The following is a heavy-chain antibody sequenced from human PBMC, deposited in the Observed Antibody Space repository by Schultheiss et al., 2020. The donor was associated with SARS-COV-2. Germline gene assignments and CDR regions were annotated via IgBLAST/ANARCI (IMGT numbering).Heavy chain of an antibody. CDR1: GFTFSSYA. V-gene: IGHV3-23*01. CDR3: AGRGGWIS. CDR2: ISGSGGST. D-gene: IGHD6-19*01. Sequence: GGSLRLSCAASGFTFSSYAMSWVRQAPGKGLEWVSAISGSGGSTYYADSVKGRFTISRDNAKNSLYLQMNSLRDEDTAVYYCAGRGGWISWGQGTLVTVSS. J-gene: IGHJ4*02.